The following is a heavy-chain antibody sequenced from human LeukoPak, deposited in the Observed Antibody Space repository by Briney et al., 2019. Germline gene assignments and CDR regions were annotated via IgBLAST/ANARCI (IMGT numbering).Heavy chain of an antibody. CDR3: AKEGRSLQTY. D-gene: IGHD5-24*01. V-gene: IGHV3-7*03. Sequence: GGSLRLSCAASGFMFSSNWMSWVRLAPGKGLEWVANIKEDGTETYYVDSVKGRFTISGDNAKNSLYLQMNSLRVEDTAVYYCAKEGRSLQTYWGQGTLVTVSS. CDR1: GFMFSSNW. J-gene: IGHJ4*02. CDR2: IKEDGTET.